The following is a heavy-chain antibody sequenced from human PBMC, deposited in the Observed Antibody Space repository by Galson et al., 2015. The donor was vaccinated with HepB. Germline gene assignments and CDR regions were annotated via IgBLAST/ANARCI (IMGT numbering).Heavy chain of an antibody. V-gene: IGHV3-23*01. CDR1: GFTFSSYA. Sequence: SLRLSCAASGFTFSSYAMSWVRQAPGKGLEWVSAISGSGGSTYYADSVKGRFTISRDNSKNTLYLQMNSLRAEDTAVYYCAKVGLYYDSSGSAFDIWGQGTMVTVSS. CDR3: AKVGLYYDSSGSAFDI. J-gene: IGHJ3*02. CDR2: ISGSGGST. D-gene: IGHD3-22*01.